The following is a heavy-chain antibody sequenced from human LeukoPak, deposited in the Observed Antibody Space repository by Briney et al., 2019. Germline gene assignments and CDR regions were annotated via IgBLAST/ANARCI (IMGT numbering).Heavy chain of an antibody. J-gene: IGHJ4*02. Sequence: PGGSLRLSCAASGFNFSDYSITWVRQAPGKGLEWVSSVNGASDYIYYADSVKGRFTISRDNAKNFLYLQMNSLRAEDTAVYYCARTYYDILTGYNPYFDYWGQGILVTVSS. D-gene: IGHD3-9*01. V-gene: IGHV3-21*01. CDR3: ARTYYDILTGYNPYFDY. CDR2: VNGASDYI. CDR1: GFNFSDYS.